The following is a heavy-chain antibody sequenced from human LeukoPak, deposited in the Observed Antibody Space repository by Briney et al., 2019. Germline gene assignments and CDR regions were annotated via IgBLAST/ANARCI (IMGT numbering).Heavy chain of an antibody. CDR2: IYHSGST. Sequence: SETLSLTCAVSGDSISSNNWWSWVRQPPGKGLEWIGEIYHSGSTNKSPSLKNRLSISVDKSKNQFSLRLSSVTAADTAIYFCARRAISVNNFGDSHWGQGTRVIVSS. CDR3: ARRAISVNNFGDSH. V-gene: IGHV4-4*02. J-gene: IGHJ4*02. CDR1: GDSISSNNW. D-gene: IGHD2-21*02.